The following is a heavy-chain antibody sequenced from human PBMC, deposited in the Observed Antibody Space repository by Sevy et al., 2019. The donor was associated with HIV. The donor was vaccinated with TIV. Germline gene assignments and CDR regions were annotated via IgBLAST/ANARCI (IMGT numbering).Heavy chain of an antibody. Sequence: ASVKASCKASGYTFTSYDINWVRQATGQGLEWMGWMNPNSGNTGYAQKFQGRVTMTRNTSISTAYMELSSLRSEDTAVYYCARGRFGYSGYDYSRGAGIYYFDYWGQGTLVTVSS. CDR2: MNPNSGNT. CDR3: ARGRFGYSGYDYSRGAGIYYFDY. V-gene: IGHV1-8*01. J-gene: IGHJ4*02. D-gene: IGHD5-12*01. CDR1: GYTFTSYD.